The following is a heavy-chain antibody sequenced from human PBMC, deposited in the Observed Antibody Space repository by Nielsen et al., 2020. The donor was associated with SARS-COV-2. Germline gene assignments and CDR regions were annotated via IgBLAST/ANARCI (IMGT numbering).Heavy chain of an antibody. J-gene: IGHJ3*02. V-gene: IGHV3-7*03. CDR2: IKQDGSEK. CDR1: GFTFSSYW. D-gene: IGHD6-13*01. Sequence: GGSLRLSCAASGFTFSSYWMSWVRQAPGKGLEWVANIKQDGSEKYYVDSVKGRFTISRDNAKNSLYLQMNSLRAEDTALYYCAKDIFSAAAGTSAFDIWGQGTMVTVSS. CDR3: AKDIFSAAAGTSAFDI.